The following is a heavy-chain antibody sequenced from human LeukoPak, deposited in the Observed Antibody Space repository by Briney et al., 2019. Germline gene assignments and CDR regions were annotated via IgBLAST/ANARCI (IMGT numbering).Heavy chain of an antibody. CDR3: ARDDTHMLRGVMGF. D-gene: IGHD3-10*01. Sequence: GGSLRLSCAASGFTFSTYSMDWVRQAPGKGLEWVSSISSSSSYIYYADSVKGRFTISRDNAKNSLYLQMNSLRVEDTAVYYCARDDTHMLRGVMGFWGQGTLVTVSS. CDR2: ISSSSSYI. CDR1: GFTFSTYS. V-gene: IGHV3-21*01. J-gene: IGHJ4*02.